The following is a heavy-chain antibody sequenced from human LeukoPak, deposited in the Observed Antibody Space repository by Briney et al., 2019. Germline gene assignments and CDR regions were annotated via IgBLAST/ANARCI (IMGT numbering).Heavy chain of an antibody. J-gene: IGHJ4*02. V-gene: IGHV3-30*03. CDR2: ISYDGSEK. Sequence: QPGRSLRLSCATSGFAFSTSGMHWVRQAPDTGLEWVAFISYDGSEKYYADSVRGRFTISRDNSKSTLYLQMNSLRVEDTAVFYCATDRGCYFQYWGQGTLVTVSS. D-gene: IGHD3-10*01. CDR3: ATDRGCYFQY. CDR1: GFAFSTSG.